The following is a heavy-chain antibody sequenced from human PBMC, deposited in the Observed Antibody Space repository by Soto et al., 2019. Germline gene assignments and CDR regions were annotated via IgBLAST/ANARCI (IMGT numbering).Heavy chain of an antibody. D-gene: IGHD2-8*01. V-gene: IGHV6-1*01. Sequence: SQTLSLTCAISGDSVSNIDAVWNWIRQSPSRGLEWLGRTYYRSRWHNEYALSVKSRMTINPDTSRNQFSLQLSSVTPEDTAVYYCARGGKYCTNGVCSFYGMDVWGQGTTVTVSS. J-gene: IGHJ6*02. CDR2: TYYRSRWHN. CDR3: ARGGKYCTNGVCSFYGMDV. CDR1: GDSVSNIDAV.